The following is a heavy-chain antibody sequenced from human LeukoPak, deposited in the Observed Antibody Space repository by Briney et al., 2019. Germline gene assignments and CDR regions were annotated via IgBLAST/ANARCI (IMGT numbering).Heavy chain of an antibody. CDR2: IYINGGT. D-gene: IGHD1-1*01. V-gene: IGHV4-61*02. CDR1: GDSISSGSYY. J-gene: IGHJ4*02. Sequence: PSQTLSLTCTVSGDSISSGSYYWSWIRQPAGKGLEWIGRIYINGGTNYNPSLKSRGTISVDASRNQFSLKLSSVTAADTAVYYCARDGNDYGDYWGQGTLVTVSS. CDR3: ARDGNDYGDY.